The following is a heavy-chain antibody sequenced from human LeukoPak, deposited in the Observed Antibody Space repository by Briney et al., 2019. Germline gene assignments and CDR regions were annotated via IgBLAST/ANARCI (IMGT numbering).Heavy chain of an antibody. Sequence: ASVKVSCKASGYTFTNYFMHWVRQAPGQGLEWMGIISPTGGSTSYAQKFQGRVTMTRDTSTSTVYMELSSLSSEDTAVYFCAYGDNNNWLDPWGQGTLVTVSS. J-gene: IGHJ5*02. CDR1: GYTFTNYF. CDR3: AYGDNNNWLDP. CDR2: ISPTGGST. V-gene: IGHV1-46*01. D-gene: IGHD4-17*01.